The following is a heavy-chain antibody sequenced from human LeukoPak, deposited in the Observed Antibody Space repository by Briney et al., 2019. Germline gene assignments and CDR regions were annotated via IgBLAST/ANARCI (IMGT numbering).Heavy chain of an antibody. CDR2: IYTGGST. V-gene: IGHV4-4*08. J-gene: IGHJ4*02. Sequence: SETLSLTCTVSGGSMSRHYWSWIRQPPGKGLEWIGRIYTGGSTNYNPSLKSRVTISVDTSKNQFSLKLSSVTAADTAVYYCARTRNYGSGANHYDYWGQGTLVTVSS. CDR1: GGSMSRHY. D-gene: IGHD3-10*01. CDR3: ARTRNYGSGANHYDY.